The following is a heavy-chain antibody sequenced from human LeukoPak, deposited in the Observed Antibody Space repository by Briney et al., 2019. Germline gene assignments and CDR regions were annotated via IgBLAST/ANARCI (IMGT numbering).Heavy chain of an antibody. CDR3: VRDRLIANYWLDP. CDR1: GFTFSRYW. Sequence: GGSLRLFCAASGFTFSRYWMSWVRQAPGKGLEWVANIKQDGSEKYYVDSVKGRFTISRDNAKNSLYLQMNSLRAEDTAVYYCVRDRLIANYWLDPWGQGTLVTVSS. V-gene: IGHV3-7*04. CDR2: IKQDGSEK. J-gene: IGHJ5*02. D-gene: IGHD3-22*01.